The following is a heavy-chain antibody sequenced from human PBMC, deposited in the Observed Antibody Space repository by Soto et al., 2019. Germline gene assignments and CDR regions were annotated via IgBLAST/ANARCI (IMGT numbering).Heavy chain of an antibody. Sequence: QVQLLQSGGEMKRPGASVRVSCKTSGYTLSSFGMSWLRQAPGQGPEWMGWINTYTGNTHYAPKVQGRVTMTADTSTSTVYLEVRGLRSDDTAVYYCARDCSSASWCGIHVSGQGATVIVSS. CDR2: INTYTGNT. D-gene: IGHD2-2*01. CDR3: ARDCSSASWCGIHV. J-gene: IGHJ6*02. V-gene: IGHV1-18*04. CDR1: GYTLSSFG.